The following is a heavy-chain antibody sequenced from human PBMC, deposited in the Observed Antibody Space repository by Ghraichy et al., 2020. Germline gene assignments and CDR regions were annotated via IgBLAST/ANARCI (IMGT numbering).Heavy chain of an antibody. CDR3: ARLWFGELRDLYYFDY. CDR1: GGSISSSSYY. Sequence: SETLSLTCTVSGGSISSSSYYWGWIRQPPGKGLEWIGSIYYSGSTYYNPSLKSRVTISVDTSKNQFSLKLSSVTAADTAVYYCARLWFGELRDLYYFDYWGQGTLVTVSS. CDR2: IYYSGST. V-gene: IGHV4-39*01. J-gene: IGHJ4*02. D-gene: IGHD3-10*01.